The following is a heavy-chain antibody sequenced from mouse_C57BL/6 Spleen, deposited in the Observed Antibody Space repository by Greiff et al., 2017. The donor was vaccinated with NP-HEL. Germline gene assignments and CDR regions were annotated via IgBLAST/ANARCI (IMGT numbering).Heavy chain of an antibody. CDR1: GYTFTDYY. Sequence: QVQLQQSGAELVRPGASVKLSCKASGYTFTDYYINWVKQRPGQGLEWIARIYPGSGNTYYNEKFKGKATLTAEKSSSTAYMQLSSLTSEDSAVYFCARTGDYDVMDYWGQGTSVTVSS. J-gene: IGHJ4*01. CDR2: IYPGSGNT. CDR3: ARTGDYDVMDY. V-gene: IGHV1-76*01.